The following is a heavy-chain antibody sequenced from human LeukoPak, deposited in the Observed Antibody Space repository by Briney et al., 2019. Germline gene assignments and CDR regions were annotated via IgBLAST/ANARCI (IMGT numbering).Heavy chain of an antibody. J-gene: IGHJ5*02. V-gene: IGHV3-30-3*01. CDR1: GFTFSSYA. CDR2: ISYDGSNK. CDR3: ARSLLRYFDWLPLGPLAPLNP. D-gene: IGHD3-9*01. Sequence: PGRSLRLSCAASGFTFSSYAMHWVRQAPGKGLEWVAVISYDGSNKYYADSVKGRFTISRDNSKDTLYLQMNSLRAEDTAVYYCARSLLRYFDWLPLGPLAPLNPWGQGTLVTVSS.